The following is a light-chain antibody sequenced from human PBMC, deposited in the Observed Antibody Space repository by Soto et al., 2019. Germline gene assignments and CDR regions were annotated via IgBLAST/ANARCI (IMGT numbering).Light chain of an antibody. CDR3: QQRHNWPIT. J-gene: IGKJ5*01. Sequence: TQSPATLSLSPGERATLSCRASQTIDNTLAWYQRKPGQPPRLLIYDTSNRATGIPARFSGSGSGTDFTLTISGLEPADLGVYYCQQRHNWPITFGQGTRLEIK. V-gene: IGKV3-11*01. CDR1: QTIDNT. CDR2: DTS.